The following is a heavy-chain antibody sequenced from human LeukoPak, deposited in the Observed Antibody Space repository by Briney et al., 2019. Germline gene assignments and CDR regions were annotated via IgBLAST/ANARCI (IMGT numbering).Heavy chain of an antibody. J-gene: IGHJ4*02. CDR2: IYYSGST. D-gene: IGHD6-13*01. V-gene: IGHV4-59*08. Sequence: SETLSLTCTVSGGSISSYYWSWIRQPPVKALEWIGYIYYSGSTNYNPSLKSRVTISVDTSKNQFSLKLSSVTAADTAVYYCARHGSGSWPLDYWGQGTLVTVSS. CDR3: ARHGSGSWPLDY. CDR1: GGSISSYY.